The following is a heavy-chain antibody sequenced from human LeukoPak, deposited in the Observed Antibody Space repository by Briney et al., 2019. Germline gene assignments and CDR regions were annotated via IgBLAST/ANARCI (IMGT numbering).Heavy chain of an antibody. V-gene: IGHV1-69*04. CDR1: GGTFVRFT. CDR3: ARDLGYCAGASCARWGYGFDI. CDR2: IIPMLGMS. J-gene: IGHJ3*02. Sequence: SVKVSCKASGGTFVRFTISWVRQAPGQGLEWMGRIIPMLGMSNYTQKFQDRVMITADKSTSTAYMELSGLRSEDTAVYYCARDLGYCAGASCARWGYGFDIWGQGIKVIVSS. D-gene: IGHD2-8*02.